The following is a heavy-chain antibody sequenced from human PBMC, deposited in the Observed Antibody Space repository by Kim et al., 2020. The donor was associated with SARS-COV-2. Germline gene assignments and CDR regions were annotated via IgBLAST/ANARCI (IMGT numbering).Heavy chain of an antibody. Sequence: GGSLRLSCAASGFTFSSYAMSWVRQAPGKGLEWVSAISGSGGSTYYADSVKGRFTISRDNSKNTLYLQMNSLRAEDTAVYYCAEDPSGDLRYYYYYMDVWGKGTPVTVSS. CDR3: AEDPSGDLRYYYYYMDV. CDR2: ISGSGGST. D-gene: IGHD6-6*01. CDR1: GFTFSSYA. J-gene: IGHJ6*03. V-gene: IGHV3-23*01.